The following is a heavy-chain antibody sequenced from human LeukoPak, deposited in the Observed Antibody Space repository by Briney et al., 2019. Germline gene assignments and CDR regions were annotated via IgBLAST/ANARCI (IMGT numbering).Heavy chain of an antibody. CDR2: IRYDGSNK. Sequence: GGSLRLSCAASGFTFSSYGMHWVRQAPGKGLEWVAFIRYDGSNKYYADSVKGRFTISRDNAKNSLYLQMNSLRAEDTAVYYCARDLDPGVDYWGQGTLVTVSS. V-gene: IGHV3-30*02. J-gene: IGHJ4*02. CDR3: ARDLDPGVDY. CDR1: GFTFSSYG.